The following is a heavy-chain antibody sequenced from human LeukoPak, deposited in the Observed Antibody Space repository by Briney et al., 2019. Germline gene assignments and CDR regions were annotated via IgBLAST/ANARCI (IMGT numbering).Heavy chain of an antibody. D-gene: IGHD2-15*01. J-gene: IGHJ4*02. Sequence: PGGSLRLSCVASGLTFSDAWMSWVRQAPGKGLEWAGRIKSKIDGGTIDYAAPVKGRFTISRDDSRNTLYLQMNSLKTEDTAVYYCTTRRQDGWWGQGTLVTVSS. CDR1: GLTFSDAW. CDR3: TTRRQDGW. V-gene: IGHV3-15*01. CDR2: IKSKIDGGTI.